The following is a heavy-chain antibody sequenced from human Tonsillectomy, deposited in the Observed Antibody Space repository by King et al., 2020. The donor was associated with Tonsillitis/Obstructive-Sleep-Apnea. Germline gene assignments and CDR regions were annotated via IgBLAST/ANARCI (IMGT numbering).Heavy chain of an antibody. D-gene: IGHD3-10*01. Sequence: QLVQSGAEVKKPGSSVKVSCKASGGTFSSYAISWVRQAPGQGLEWMGGIIPILGIANYAQKFQGRVTITADKSTSTAYMELSSLRSEDTAVYYCARESNYYGSGSYYNARYNWSDPWGQGTLVTVSS. J-gene: IGHJ5*02. V-gene: IGHV1-69*10. CDR1: GGTFSSYA. CDR2: IIPILGIA. CDR3: ARESNYYGSGSYYNARYNWSDP.